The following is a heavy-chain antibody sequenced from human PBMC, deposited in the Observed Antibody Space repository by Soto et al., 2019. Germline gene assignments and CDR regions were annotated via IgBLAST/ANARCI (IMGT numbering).Heavy chain of an antibody. J-gene: IGHJ4*02. CDR2: INHSGST. V-gene: IGHV4-34*01. D-gene: IGHD1-1*01. CDR1: GGSSSGYY. Sequence: QVQLQQWGAGLLKPSETLSLTCAVYGGSSSGYYWSWIRQPPGKGLEWIGEINHSGSTNYNPSLKSRVTISVDTSKNQFSLKLSSVTAADTAVYYCARGGYGRYWGQGTLVTVSS. CDR3: ARGGYGRY.